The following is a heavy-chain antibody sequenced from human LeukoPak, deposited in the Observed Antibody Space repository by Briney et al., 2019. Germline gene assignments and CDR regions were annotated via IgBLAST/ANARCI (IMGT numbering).Heavy chain of an antibody. J-gene: IGHJ4*02. V-gene: IGHV3-11*04. CDR3: ARAYDSSGYYYY. Sequence: GGSLRLSCAASGLTFSDYYMSWLRQAPGKGLEWVSYISSSGSTIYYAYSVKGRFTISRDNVKNSLYLKMNSLRAEDTAVYYCARAYDSSGYYYYWGQGTLVTVSS. CDR2: ISSSGSTI. D-gene: IGHD3-22*01. CDR1: GLTFSDYY.